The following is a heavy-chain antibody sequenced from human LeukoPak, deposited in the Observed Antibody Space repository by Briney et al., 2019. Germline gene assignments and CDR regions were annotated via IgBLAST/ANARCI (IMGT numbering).Heavy chain of an antibody. J-gene: IGHJ4*02. CDR2: ISYDGSNK. CDR3: ARDRNYYGSGSCFDY. V-gene: IGHV3-30-3*01. D-gene: IGHD3-10*01. Sequence: GGSLRLSCAASGFTFSSYAMYWVRQAPGKGLEWVAVISYDGSNKYYADSVKGRFTISRDNSKNTLYLQMNSLRAEDTAVYYCARDRNYYGSGSCFDYWGQGTLVTVSS. CDR1: GFTFSSYA.